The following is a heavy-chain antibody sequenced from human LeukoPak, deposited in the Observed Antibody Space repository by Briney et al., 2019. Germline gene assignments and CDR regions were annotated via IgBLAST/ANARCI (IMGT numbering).Heavy chain of an antibody. Sequence: PSETLSLTCTVSGGSINNYYGSWIRQPAGKGLDGIGRIYTRGSTNYNPSLKSRVTMSVDTSKNQFSLKLSSVTAADTAVYYCARGRYCSADICSGGDAFDIWGQGTMVSVSS. J-gene: IGHJ3*02. CDR3: ARGRYCSADICSGGDAFDI. D-gene: IGHD2-15*01. CDR1: GGSINNYY. CDR2: IYTRGST. V-gene: IGHV4-4*07.